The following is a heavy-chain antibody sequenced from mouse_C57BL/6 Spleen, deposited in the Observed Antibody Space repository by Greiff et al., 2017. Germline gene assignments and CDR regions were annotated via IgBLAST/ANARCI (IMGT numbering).Heavy chain of an antibody. V-gene: IGHV5-17*01. Sequence: EVKVEESGGGLVKPGGSLKLSCAASGFTFSDYGMHWVRQAPEKGLEWVAYISSGSSTIYYADTVKGRFTISRDNAKNTLFLQMTSLRSEDTAMYYCANWDFAYWGQGTLVTVSA. D-gene: IGHD4-1*02. CDR3: ANWDFAY. CDR1: GFTFSDYG. J-gene: IGHJ3*01. CDR2: ISSGSSTI.